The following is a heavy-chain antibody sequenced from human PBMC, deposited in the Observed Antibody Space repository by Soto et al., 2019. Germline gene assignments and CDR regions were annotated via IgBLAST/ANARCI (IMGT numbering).Heavy chain of an antibody. CDR3: AKDRSSSLDAMDV. V-gene: IGHV3-33*06. D-gene: IGHD6-13*01. J-gene: IGHJ6*02. CDR2: IWYDGTDN. CDR1: GFAFSRYG. Sequence: GGSVRLSCAASGFAFSRYGMHWVRQAPDKGLEWVAVIWYDGTDNYYADSVKGRFTISRDNSKNALYLQVNSLRVDDTAVYYCAKDRSSSLDAMDVWGQGTTVTVSS.